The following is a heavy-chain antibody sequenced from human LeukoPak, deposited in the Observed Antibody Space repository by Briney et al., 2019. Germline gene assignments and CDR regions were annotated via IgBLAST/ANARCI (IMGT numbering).Heavy chain of an antibody. CDR2: IIPIFGTA. J-gene: IGHJ4*02. Sequence: GASVKVSCKASGYTFTSYYMHWVRQAPGQGLEWMGGIIPIFGTANYAQKFQGRVTITADESTSTAYMELSSLRSEDTAVYYCARAVAPMVEYYFDYWGQGTLVTVSS. D-gene: IGHD3-10*01. CDR3: ARAVAPMVEYYFDY. CDR1: GYTFTSYY. V-gene: IGHV1-69*13.